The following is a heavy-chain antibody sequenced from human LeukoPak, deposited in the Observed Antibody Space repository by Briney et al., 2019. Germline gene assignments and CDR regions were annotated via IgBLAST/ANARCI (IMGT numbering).Heavy chain of an antibody. CDR1: GFTFSSYW. CDR2: IKQDGSEK. J-gene: IGHJ3*02. CDR3: ARDSSYDAFDI. V-gene: IGHV3-7*01. D-gene: IGHD6-6*01. Sequence: PGGSLRLSCAASGFTFSSYWMSWVRQAPGKGLEGVANIKQDGSEKYYVDSVKGRFTISRDNAKNSLYLQMNSLRAEDTAVYYCARDSSYDAFDIWGQGTMVTVSS.